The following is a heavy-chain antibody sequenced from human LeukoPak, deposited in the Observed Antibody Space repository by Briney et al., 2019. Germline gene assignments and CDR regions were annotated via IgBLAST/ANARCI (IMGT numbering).Heavy chain of an antibody. J-gene: IGHJ4*02. V-gene: IGHV4-34*01. CDR1: GGSFSGYY. Sequence: SETLSLTCAVYGGSFSGYYWSWIRQPPGKGLEWIGEINHSGSTNYNPSLKSRVTISVDTSKNQFSLKLSSVTAADTAVYYCARARVYCSGGSCYFKGLLYYFDYWGQGTLVTVSS. CDR2: INHSGST. CDR3: ARARVYCSGGSCYFKGLLYYFDY. D-gene: IGHD2-15*01.